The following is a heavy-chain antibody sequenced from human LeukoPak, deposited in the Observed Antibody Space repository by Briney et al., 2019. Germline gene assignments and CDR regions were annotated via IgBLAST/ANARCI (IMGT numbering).Heavy chain of an antibody. D-gene: IGHD5-12*01. Sequence: GESLKISCKGSGYSFTSYWIGWVRQAPGQGLEWMGWISAYNGGTKYAQKFQGRVTMTRDTSISTAYMDLSRLRSDDTAVYYCARTFIIVAVVDYWGQGTLVTVSS. CDR3: ARTFIIVAVVDY. V-gene: IGHV1-2*02. CDR1: GYSFTSYW. J-gene: IGHJ4*02. CDR2: ISAYNGGT.